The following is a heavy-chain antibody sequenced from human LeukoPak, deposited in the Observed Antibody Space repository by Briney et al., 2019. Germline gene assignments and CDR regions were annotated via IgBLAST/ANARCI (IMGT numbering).Heavy chain of an antibody. J-gene: IGHJ3*02. D-gene: IGHD2-21*02. CDR3: ARSEIVVVTAMDAFDI. V-gene: IGHV1-69*13. CDR2: IIPIFGTA. CDR1: VGTFSSYA. Sequence: GASVKVSYKASVGTFSSYAISWVRQAPGQGLEWMGGIIPIFGTANYAQKFQGRVTITADESTSTAYMELSSLRSEDTAVYYCARSEIVVVTAMDAFDIWGQGTMVTVSS.